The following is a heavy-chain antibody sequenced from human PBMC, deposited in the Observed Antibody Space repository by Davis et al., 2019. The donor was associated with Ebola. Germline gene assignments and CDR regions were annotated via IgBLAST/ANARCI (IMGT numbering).Heavy chain of an antibody. J-gene: IGHJ6*02. CDR1: GGTFSSYA. Sequence: SVKVSCKASGGTFSSYAISWVRQAPGQGLEWMGGIIPIFGTANYAQKFQGRVTITADESTSTAYMELSSLRSEDTVVYYCAREAQLLYQFYYYYYGMDVWGQGTTVTVSS. CDR2: IIPIFGTA. V-gene: IGHV1-69*13. CDR3: AREAQLLYQFYYYYYGMDV. D-gene: IGHD2-2*02.